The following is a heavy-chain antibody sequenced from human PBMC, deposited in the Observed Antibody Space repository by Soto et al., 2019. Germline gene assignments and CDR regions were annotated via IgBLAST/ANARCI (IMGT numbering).Heavy chain of an antibody. CDR1: GDSITRSGFY. V-gene: IGHV4-39*01. CDR2: MYHTGST. CDR3: ARVRGGDTHVFDF. J-gene: IGHJ4*02. D-gene: IGHD3-10*01. Sequence: QLHLHESGPGLAKPSETLSLSCSVSGDSITRSGFYWAWIRRPPGKELEWIGSMYHTGSTYYKPSLGSRLTMSVDTSKSQFSLRLTSMTAADAGVYFCARVRGGDTHVFDFWGQGARVTVSS.